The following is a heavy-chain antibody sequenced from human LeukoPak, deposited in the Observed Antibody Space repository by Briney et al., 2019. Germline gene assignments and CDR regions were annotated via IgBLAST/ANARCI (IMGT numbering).Heavy chain of an antibody. D-gene: IGHD5-24*01. CDR1: GGSISSHY. V-gene: IGHV4-59*11. CDR2: IYYGGST. CDR3: ARNGYRGHYFDY. J-gene: IGHJ4*02. Sequence: SETLSLTCTVSGGSISSHYWSWIRQPPGKGLEWIGCIYYGGSTNYNPSLKSRVTISVDTSKNQFSLKLSSVTAADTAVYYCARNGYRGHYFDYWGQGTLVTVSS.